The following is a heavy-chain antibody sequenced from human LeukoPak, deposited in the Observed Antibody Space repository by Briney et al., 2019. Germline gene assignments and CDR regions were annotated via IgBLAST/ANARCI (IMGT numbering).Heavy chain of an antibody. CDR3: ARDLLRALSGYIPAYAFDI. D-gene: IGHD3-22*01. CDR2: IIPIFGTA. Sequence: SVKVSCKASGGTFSSYAISWVRQAPGQGLEWMGRIIPIFGTANYAQKFQGRVTITADESTSTAYMELSSLRSEDTAVYYCARDLLRALSGYIPAYAFDIWGQGTMVTVSS. V-gene: IGHV1-69*15. CDR1: GGTFSSYA. J-gene: IGHJ3*02.